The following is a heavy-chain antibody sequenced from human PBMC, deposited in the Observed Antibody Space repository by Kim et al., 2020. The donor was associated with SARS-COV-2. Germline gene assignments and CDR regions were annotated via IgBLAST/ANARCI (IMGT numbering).Heavy chain of an antibody. CDR2: STI. D-gene: IGHD1-26*01. J-gene: IGHJ4*02. CDR3: ARGIVGASY. V-gene: IGHV3-48*03. Sequence: STIYYADSVKGRFTISRDNAKNSLYLQMNSLRAEDTAVYYCARGIVGASYWGQGTLVTVSS.